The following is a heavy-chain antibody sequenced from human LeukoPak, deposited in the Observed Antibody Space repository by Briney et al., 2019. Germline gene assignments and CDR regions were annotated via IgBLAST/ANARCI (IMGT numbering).Heavy chain of an antibody. V-gene: IGHV4-59*01. J-gene: IGHJ4*02. CDR2: IYYSGST. CDR1: GGSISSYY. D-gene: IGHD6-13*01. CDR3: ARDGSTNEFDY. Sequence: SETLSLTCTVSGGSISSYYWSWIRQPPGKGLEWIGYIYYSGSTNYNPSLKSRVTISVDTSKNQLSLKLSSVTAADTAVYYCARDGSTNEFDYWGQGTLVTVSS.